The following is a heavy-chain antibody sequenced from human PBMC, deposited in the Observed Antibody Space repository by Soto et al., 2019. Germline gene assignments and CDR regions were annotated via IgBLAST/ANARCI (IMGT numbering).Heavy chain of an antibody. CDR3: ARDRGGGFDN. CDR2: IKHDGSEK. D-gene: IGHD3-10*01. V-gene: IGHV3-7*04. J-gene: IGHJ4*02. CDR1: GFTFSSYW. Sequence: PGGSLRLSCAASGFTFSSYWVTWVRQAPGKGLEWVANIKHDGSEKYYVDSVKGRFTISRDNAKNSLYLQMNSLRAEDTAVYYCARDRGGGFDNWGQGTLVTVSS.